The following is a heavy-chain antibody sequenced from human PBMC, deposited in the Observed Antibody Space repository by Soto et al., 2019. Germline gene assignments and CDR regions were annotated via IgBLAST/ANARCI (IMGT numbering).Heavy chain of an antibody. CDR1: GLTFSNYA. CDR2: ISVSGGST. J-gene: IGHJ4*02. V-gene: IGHV3-23*01. CDR3: TKNYYFDS. Sequence: PGGSLRLSCAASGLTFSNYAMSWVRQAPGKGLEWVSAISVSGGSTYYADSVKGRFTISRDNSKNTLYLQMNSLRAEDTAIYYCTKNYYFDSWGQGTLVTVSS.